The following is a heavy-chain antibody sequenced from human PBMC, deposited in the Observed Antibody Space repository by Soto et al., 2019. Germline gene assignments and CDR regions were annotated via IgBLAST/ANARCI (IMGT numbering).Heavy chain of an antibody. J-gene: IGHJ4*02. CDR3: ARDLTVRGVTVFGY. V-gene: IGHV3-21*01. CDR1: GFTFSSYS. D-gene: IGHD3-10*01. Sequence: EVQLVESGGGLVKPGGSLRLSCAASGFTFSSYSMNWVRQAPGKGLEWVSSISSSSSYIYYADSVKGRFTISRDNXKNPLYLQMNSLRAEETAVYYCARDLTVRGVTVFGYWVQGILVTVSS. CDR2: ISSSSSYI.